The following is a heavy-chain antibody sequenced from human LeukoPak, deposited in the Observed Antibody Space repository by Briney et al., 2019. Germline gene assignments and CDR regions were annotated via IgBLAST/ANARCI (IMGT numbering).Heavy chain of an antibody. D-gene: IGHD1-26*01. CDR3: ARGGGRGGAIDY. Sequence: PSETLSPTCTVSGVSISSSDYYWGWFRQPPGKGLEWIGGVYYSGSTYYNPSLKSRVTISVDTSKNQFSLKLSSVTAADTAVYYCARGGGRGGAIDYWGQGTLVTVSS. CDR2: VYYSGST. CDR1: GVSISSSDYY. J-gene: IGHJ4*02. V-gene: IGHV4-39*07.